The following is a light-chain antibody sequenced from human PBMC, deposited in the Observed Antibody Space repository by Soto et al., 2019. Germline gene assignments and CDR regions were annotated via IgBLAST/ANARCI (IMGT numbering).Light chain of an antibody. Sequence: EIVLTQSPGTLSLSPGERATLSCRASQSVSSNSLVWYQQKPGQAPRLLIYGASTRANGIPDRFSGSGSGTDFTLTITRLEPEDFAVYYCQQYGNSLWTFGQGTKVENK. CDR1: QSVSSNS. CDR3: QQYGNSLWT. V-gene: IGKV3-20*01. CDR2: GAS. J-gene: IGKJ1*01.